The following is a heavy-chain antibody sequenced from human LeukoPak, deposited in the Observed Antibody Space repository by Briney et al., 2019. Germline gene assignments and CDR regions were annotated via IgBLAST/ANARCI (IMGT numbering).Heavy chain of an antibody. Sequence: GGSLRLSCAASGFSVNGNYRHWVRQTPGKRPQWISIIYSDGKTLYADSVRGRFTFSRDNSKNTLYLQMYSLRVEDTAVYFCAGGDYPLTYWGQGSLVTVSS. CDR1: GFSVNGNY. V-gene: IGHV3-66*01. D-gene: IGHD4-17*01. J-gene: IGHJ4*02. CDR2: IYSDGKT. CDR3: AGGDYPLTY.